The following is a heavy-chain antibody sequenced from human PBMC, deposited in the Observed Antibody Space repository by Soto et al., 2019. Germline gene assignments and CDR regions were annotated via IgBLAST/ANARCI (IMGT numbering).Heavy chain of an antibody. CDR1: GGSFSSYA. D-gene: IGHD5-12*01. Sequence: ASVKVSCKASGGSFSSYAISWVRQAPGQGLEWMGGIIPIFGTANYAQKFQGRVTITADESTSTAYMELSSLRSEDTAEYYCGKGGGRWLQFDWYYYGMDVWGQGTTVTVS. J-gene: IGHJ6*02. CDR3: GKGGGRWLQFDWYYYGMDV. V-gene: IGHV1-69*01. CDR2: IIPIFGTA.